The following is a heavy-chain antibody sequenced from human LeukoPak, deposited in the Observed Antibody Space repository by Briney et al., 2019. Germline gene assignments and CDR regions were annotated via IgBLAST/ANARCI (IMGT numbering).Heavy chain of an antibody. V-gene: IGHV4-34*01. J-gene: IGHJ4*02. CDR3: ARAPRFYDSSGYFDY. CDR2: INHSGST. D-gene: IGHD3-22*01. Sequence: KSSETLSLTCAVYGGSFSGYYWSWIRQPPGKGLEWIGEINHSGSTNYNPSLKSRVTISVDTSKNQFSLKLSSVTAADSAVYYCARAPRFYDSSGYFDYRGQGTLVTVSS. CDR1: GGSFSGYY.